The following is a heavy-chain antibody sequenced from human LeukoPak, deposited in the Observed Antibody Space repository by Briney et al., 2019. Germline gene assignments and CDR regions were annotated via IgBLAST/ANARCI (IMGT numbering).Heavy chain of an antibody. CDR3: ARSGVVPAAMADAFDI. D-gene: IGHD2-2*01. CDR1: GYTFTSYA. V-gene: IGHV1-3*01. CDR2: INAGNGNT. Sequence: ASVKVSCKASGYTFTSYAMHWVRQAPGQRLEWMGWINAGNGNTKYSQKFQGRVTMTRDTSTGTVYMELSSLRSEGTAVYYCARSGVVPAAMADAFDIWGQGTMVTVSS. J-gene: IGHJ3*02.